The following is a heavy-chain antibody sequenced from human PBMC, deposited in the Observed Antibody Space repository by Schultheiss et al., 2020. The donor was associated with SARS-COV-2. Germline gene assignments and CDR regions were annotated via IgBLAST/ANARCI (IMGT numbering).Heavy chain of an antibody. CDR1: GYSFTDYG. CDR2: ISTYNGDT. D-gene: IGHD3-3*01. CDR3: ARGNLRFLEWSKRCHAFDI. Sequence: ASVKVSCKASGYSFTDYGISWVRQAPGQGLEWMGWISTYNGDTDYAQKFQGRITMTTDTSTSTAYMELSSLRSEDTAVYYCARGNLRFLEWSKRCHAFDIWGQGTMVTVSS. J-gene: IGHJ3*02. V-gene: IGHV1-18*04.